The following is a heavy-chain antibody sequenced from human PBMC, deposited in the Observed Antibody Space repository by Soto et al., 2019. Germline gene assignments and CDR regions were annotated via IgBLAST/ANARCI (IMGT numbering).Heavy chain of an antibody. V-gene: IGHV3-33*01. CDR3: AGEGIAVTGQRYFYY. D-gene: IGHD6-19*01. CDR1: GFTFSRIG. J-gene: IGHJ4*02. Sequence: QVQLVQSGGGVVQPGRSLRLSCGASGFTFSRIGMHWVRQAPGKGLEWVAVIWYDGGTKLYADSVKGRFTISRDNSKNMLYLQMNNLRVEDTGVYYCAGEGIAVTGQRYFYYWGQGSPVTVSS. CDR2: IWYDGGTK.